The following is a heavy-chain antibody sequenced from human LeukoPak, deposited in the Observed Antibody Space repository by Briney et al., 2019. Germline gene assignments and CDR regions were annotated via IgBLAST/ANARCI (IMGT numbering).Heavy chain of an antibody. CDR1: GGSFSGYC. D-gene: IGHD4-23*01. CDR3: ARRPRERWGYCYYYMDV. J-gene: IGHJ6*03. Sequence: PSETLSLTSAVDGGSFSGYCWSWIRQPPGKGLEWIGEINHSGSTNYNPSLKSRVTISVDTSKNQFSLKLSSVTAADTAVYYCARRPRERWGYCYYYMDVWGKGTTVTVSS. V-gene: IGHV4-34*01. CDR2: INHSGST.